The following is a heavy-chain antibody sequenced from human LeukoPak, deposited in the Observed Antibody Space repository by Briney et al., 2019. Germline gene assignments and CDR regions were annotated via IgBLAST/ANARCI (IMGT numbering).Heavy chain of an antibody. CDR2: ISDSGRST. CDR1: GFTLSNFA. J-gene: IGHJ4*02. D-gene: IGHD3-9*01. V-gene: IGHV3-23*01. CDR3: SKETQGGLTETGIL. Sequence: GGSLRLSCKASGFTLSNFAMTWVRQAPGKGLEWVSGISDSGRSTYYADSVKGRFTIARDNPHNTLYLQMNSLRGEDTAVYYCSKETQGGLTETGILWGQGTLVSVSS.